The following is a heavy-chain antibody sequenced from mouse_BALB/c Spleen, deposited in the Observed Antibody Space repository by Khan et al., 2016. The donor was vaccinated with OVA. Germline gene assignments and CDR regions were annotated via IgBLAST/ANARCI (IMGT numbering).Heavy chain of an antibody. CDR3: APVGNCYVSFAY. Sequence: EVQLKQSGPELVKPGASVKMSCKASGYTFTSYVMHWVKQKPGLGLEWIGYIYPFNDDTKYNEKFKGKATLTSDKSSSTAYMELSSLTSEDSAVYYCAPVGNCYVSFAYWGQGTLVTVSA. D-gene: IGHD1-1*01. V-gene: IGHV1S136*01. CDR2: IYPFNDDT. J-gene: IGHJ3*01. CDR1: GYTFTSYV.